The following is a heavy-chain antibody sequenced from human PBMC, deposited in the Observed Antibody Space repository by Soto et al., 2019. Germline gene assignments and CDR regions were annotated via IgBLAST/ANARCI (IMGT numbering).Heavy chain of an antibody. J-gene: IGHJ6*02. Sequence: QVQLVQSGAEVKKPGSSVKVSCKASGGTFSSSAFSWVRQAPGQGLEWMGGIMPIFRTPDYAQKFQGRVTITADETTSTAYMGQSSLTSEDTGVYYCAGDKDRQQLGGNYYYIMDVWGQGTTVTVSS. D-gene: IGHD3-3*02. CDR3: AGDKDRQQLGGNYYYIMDV. CDR2: IMPIFRTP. V-gene: IGHV1-69*12. CDR1: GGTFSSSA.